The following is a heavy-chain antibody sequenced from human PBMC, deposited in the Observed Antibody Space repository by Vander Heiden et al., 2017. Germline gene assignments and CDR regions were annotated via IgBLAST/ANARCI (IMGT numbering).Heavy chain of an antibody. J-gene: IGHJ3*01. CDR2: IWSDGNKK. V-gene: IGHV3-33*01. CDR3: TRSYCGSDCYSNGSDV. D-gene: IGHD2-21*02. CDR1: GFPFSYYA. Sequence: QLQLAESGGGVVQPGSALRRPCAASGFPFSYYAIHWVRPAPGKGLEWLAVIWSDGNKKYYADSVKGRFTISRDNSKNTVFLQMNSLRAEDTAVFFCTRSYCGSDCYSNGSDVWGHGTTVTVSS.